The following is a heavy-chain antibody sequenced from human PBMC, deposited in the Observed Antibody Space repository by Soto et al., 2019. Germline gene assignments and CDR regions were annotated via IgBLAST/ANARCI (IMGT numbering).Heavy chain of an antibody. CDR2: ISWNSGSI. D-gene: IGHD6-19*01. V-gene: IGHV3-9*01. J-gene: IGHJ4*02. CDR1: GFTFDDYV. CDR3: AKVRSPYSSGWDIDY. Sequence: EVQLVESGGGLVQPGRSLRLSCAASGFTFDDYVMHWVRQAPGKGLEWVSGISWNSGSIGYADSVKGRFTISRDNAKNSLYLQMNSLRAEDTALYYCAKVRSPYSSGWDIDYWGQGTLVTVSS.